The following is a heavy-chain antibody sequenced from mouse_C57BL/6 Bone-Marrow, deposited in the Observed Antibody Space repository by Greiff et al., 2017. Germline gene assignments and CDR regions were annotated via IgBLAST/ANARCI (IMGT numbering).Heavy chain of an antibody. CDR2: IHPNSGST. CDR1: GYTFTSYW. Sequence: QVQLLQPGAELVKPGASVKLSCKASGYTFTSYWMHWVKQRPGQGLEWIGMIHPNSGSTNYNEKFKSKATLTVAKSSSTAYLQHSVLTSEDSAVYYCARGGLLRAAYGGQGTLVTVSA. V-gene: IGHV1-64*01. CDR3: ARGGLLRAAY. D-gene: IGHD2-3*01. J-gene: IGHJ3*01.